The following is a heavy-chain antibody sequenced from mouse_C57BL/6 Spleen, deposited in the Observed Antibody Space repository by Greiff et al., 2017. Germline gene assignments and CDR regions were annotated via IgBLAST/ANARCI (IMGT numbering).Heavy chain of an antibody. CDR3: ARLMSNWDRFAY. J-gene: IGHJ3*01. CDR2: LLPGSGST. V-gene: IGHV1-9*01. Sequence: QVQLQQSGAELMKPGASVKLSCTATGYTFTGYWIAWVKQRPGHGLEWLGDLLPGSGSTNYNEKLKGKATFTTDTSSNTAYMQLSSLTTEDSAIYYWARLMSNWDRFAYWGQGTLVTVSA. CDR1: GYTFTGYW. D-gene: IGHD4-1*01.